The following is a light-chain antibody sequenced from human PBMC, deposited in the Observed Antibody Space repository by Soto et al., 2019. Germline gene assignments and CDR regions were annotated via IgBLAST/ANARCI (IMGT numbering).Light chain of an antibody. CDR3: CSFAGGATFV. V-gene: IGLV2-23*02. Sequence: QSALTQPASMSGSPGQSITISCTGTSNDIGGYNLVSWYQQHPGKAPKLIIFEANKRPSGVSDRFSGSRSGNTASLTISALQAEDEADYSCCSFAGGATFVFGGGTKVTVL. J-gene: IGLJ2*01. CDR1: SNDIGGYNL. CDR2: EAN.